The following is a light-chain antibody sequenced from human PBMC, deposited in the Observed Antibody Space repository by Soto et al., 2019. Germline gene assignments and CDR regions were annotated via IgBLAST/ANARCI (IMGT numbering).Light chain of an antibody. CDR2: WAS. V-gene: IGKV4-1*01. CDR1: QRVLYSSNNKNY. CDR3: QQYYSTTGS. J-gene: IGKJ1*01. Sequence: DIVMTQSPDSLAVSLGERATINCKSSQRVLYSSNNKNYLAWYQQKPGQPPKLLIYWASTRESGVPDRFSGSGSGTDFTLTISSLQAEDVAVYYCQQYYSTTGSFGQGTKVEIK.